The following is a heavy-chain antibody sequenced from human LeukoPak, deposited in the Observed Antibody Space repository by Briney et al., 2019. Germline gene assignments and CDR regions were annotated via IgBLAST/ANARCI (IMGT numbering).Heavy chain of an antibody. CDR3: ARLNSGSYYFDY. D-gene: IGHD1-26*01. V-gene: IGHV4-61*02. J-gene: IGHJ4*02. CDR1: GGSISSGSYY. CDR2: FYTSGST. Sequence: SGTLSLTCTVSGGSISSGSYYWSWIRQPAGKGLEWIGRFYTSGSTNYNPSLKSRVTISVDTSKNQFSLKLSSVTAADTAVYYCARLNSGSYYFDYWGQGTLVTVSS.